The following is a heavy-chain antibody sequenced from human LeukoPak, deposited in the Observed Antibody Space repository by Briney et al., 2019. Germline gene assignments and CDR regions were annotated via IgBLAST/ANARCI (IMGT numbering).Heavy chain of an antibody. CDR2: IYYSGST. J-gene: IGHJ6*04. D-gene: IGHD2-15*01. CDR3: ARDSVVVVAATRTYYYGMDV. V-gene: IGHV4-59*01. Sequence: SETLSLTCTVSGGSISSYYWSWIRQPPGKGLEWIGYIYYSGSTNYNPSLKSRGTISVDTSKNQFSLKLSSVTAADTAVYYCARDSVVVVAATRTYYYGMDVWGKGTTVTVSS. CDR1: GGSISSYY.